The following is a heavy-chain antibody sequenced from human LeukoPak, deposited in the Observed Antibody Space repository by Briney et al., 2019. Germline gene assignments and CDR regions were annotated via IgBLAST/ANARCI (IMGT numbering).Heavy chain of an antibody. CDR2: IYHSGST. CDR3: ARFSQWELYYFDY. D-gene: IGHD1-26*01. CDR1: GGSFSGGYS. V-gene: IGHV4-30-2*01. J-gene: IGHJ4*02. Sequence: SETLSLTCAVYGGSFSGGYSWSWIRQPPGKGLEWIGYIYHSGSTYYNPSLKSRVTISVDRSKNQFSLKLSSVTAADTAVYYCARFSQWELYYFDYWGQGTLVTVSS.